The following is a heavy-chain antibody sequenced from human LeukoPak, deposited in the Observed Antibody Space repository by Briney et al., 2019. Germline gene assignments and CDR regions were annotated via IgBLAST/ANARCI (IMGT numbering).Heavy chain of an antibody. J-gene: IGHJ4*02. CDR1: GGSISSYY. CDR3: ARAGFQWLDFDY. D-gene: IGHD6-19*01. V-gene: IGHV4-59*01. Sequence: SETLSLTCTASGGSISSYYWSWIRQPPGKGLEWIGYIYYSGSTNYNPSLKSRVTISVDTSKNQFSLKLSSVTAADTAVYYCARAGFQWLDFDYWGQGTLVTVSS. CDR2: IYYSGST.